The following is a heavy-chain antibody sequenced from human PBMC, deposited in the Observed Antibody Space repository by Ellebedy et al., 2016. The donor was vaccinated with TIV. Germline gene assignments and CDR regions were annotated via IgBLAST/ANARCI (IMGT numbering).Heavy chain of an antibody. J-gene: IGHJ3*02. CDR1: GYTFTSYY. V-gene: IGHV1-18*04. Sequence: ASVKVSCXASGYTFTSYYMHWVRQAPGQGLEWMGWISAYNGNTNYAQKLQGRVTMTTDTSTSTAYMELRSLRSDDTAVYYCARYYYGSVDAFDIWGQGTMVTVSS. CDR3: ARYYYGSVDAFDI. D-gene: IGHD3-10*01. CDR2: ISAYNGNT.